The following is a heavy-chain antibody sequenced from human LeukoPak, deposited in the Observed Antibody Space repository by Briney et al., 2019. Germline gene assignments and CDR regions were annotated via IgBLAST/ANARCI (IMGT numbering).Heavy chain of an antibody. CDR2: INPNSGGT. CDR3: ARGSVVDDAFDI. J-gene: IGHJ3*02. Sequence: ASVKVSCKASGYTLTSYGISWVRQAPGQGLEWMGWINPNSGGTNYAQRFQGRVTMTRDTSISTAYMELSRLISGDTAVYYCARGSVVDDAFDIWGQGTMVTVSS. V-gene: IGHV1-2*02. D-gene: IGHD3-22*01. CDR1: GYTLTSYG.